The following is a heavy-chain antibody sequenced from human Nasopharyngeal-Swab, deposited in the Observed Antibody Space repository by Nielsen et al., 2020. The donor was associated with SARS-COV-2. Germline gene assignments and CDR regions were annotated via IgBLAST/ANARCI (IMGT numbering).Heavy chain of an antibody. V-gene: IGHV3-21*01. Sequence: GESLKISCAASGFTFSSYSMNWVRQAPGQGLEWVSSISSSSSYIYYADSVKGRLTISRDNAKNSLYLQMNSLRAEDTAVYYCARDLGDDAFDIWGQGTMVTVSS. D-gene: IGHD3-16*01. CDR1: GFTFSSYS. J-gene: IGHJ3*02. CDR3: ARDLGDDAFDI. CDR2: ISSSSSYI.